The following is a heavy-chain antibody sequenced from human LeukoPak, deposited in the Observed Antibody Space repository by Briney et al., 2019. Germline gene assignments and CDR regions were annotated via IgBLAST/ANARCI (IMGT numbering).Heavy chain of an antibody. CDR2: ISYDGSNK. V-gene: IGHV3-30*04. CDR1: GFTFSSYA. CDR3: ARALPLYSGSDRGPLDY. J-gene: IGHJ4*02. D-gene: IGHD1-26*01. Sequence: GGSLRLSCAASGFTFSSYAMHWVRQAPGKGLEWVAVISYDGSNKYYADSVKGRFTISRDNSKNTLYLQMNSLRAEDTAVYYCARALPLYSGSDRGPLDYWGQGTLVTVSS.